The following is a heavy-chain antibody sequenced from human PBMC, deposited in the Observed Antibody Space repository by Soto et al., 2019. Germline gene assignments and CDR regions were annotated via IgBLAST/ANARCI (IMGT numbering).Heavy chain of an antibody. CDR1: GIIFSNSA. CDR3: AAELYSGGRCCSFDI. Sequence: ASVKVSCKTSGIIFSNSAVQWVRQARGQRLEWLGYIIIAGGGTKYSQNLQGKITITRDMSTNTAYMQLTSLRSEDTAIYYCAAELYSGGRCCSFDIWGQGTMVTVSS. D-gene: IGHD2-15*01. CDR2: IIIAGGGT. J-gene: IGHJ3*02. V-gene: IGHV1-58*01.